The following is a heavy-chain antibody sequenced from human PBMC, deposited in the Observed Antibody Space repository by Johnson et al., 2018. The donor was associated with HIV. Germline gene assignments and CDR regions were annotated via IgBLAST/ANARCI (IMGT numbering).Heavy chain of an antibody. CDR3: ASNVLLWLGESDDAFDI. J-gene: IGHJ3*02. D-gene: IGHD3-10*01. CDR2: INSDGSST. Sequence: VQLVESGGGLVQPGGSLRLSCAASGFTFSSYWMHWVRQAPGKGLVWVSRINSDGSSTSYADSVKGRFTISRDNAKNTLYLQMNSLRAEDTAVYYCASNVLLWLGESDDAFDIWGQGTMVTVSS. CDR1: GFTFSSYW. V-gene: IGHV3-74*01.